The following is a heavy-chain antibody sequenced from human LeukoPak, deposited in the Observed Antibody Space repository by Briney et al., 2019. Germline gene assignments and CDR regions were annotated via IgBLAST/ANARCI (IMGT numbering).Heavy chain of an antibody. V-gene: IGHV3-23*01. J-gene: IGHJ6*02. CDR2: ISGSGGST. Sequence: GGSLRLSCAASGFTFSSYAMSWVRQAPGKGLEWVSAISGSGGSTYYADSAKGRFTISRDNSKNTLYLQMNSLRAEDTAVYYCAKSRITMVRGVIIQSYYYYYYGMDVWGQGTTVTVSS. D-gene: IGHD3-10*01. CDR1: GFTFSSYA. CDR3: AKSRITMVRGVIIQSYYYYYYGMDV.